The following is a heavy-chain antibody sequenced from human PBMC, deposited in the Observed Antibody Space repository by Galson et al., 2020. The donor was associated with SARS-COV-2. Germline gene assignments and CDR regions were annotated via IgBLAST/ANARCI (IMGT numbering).Heavy chain of an antibody. J-gene: IGHJ3*02. V-gene: IGHV5-51*01. D-gene: IGHD3-10*01. CDR1: GYSFTSYW. CDR2: IYPGDSDT. Sequence: GASLKISRQRSGYSFTSYWIGWVRQKPGKGLEWKGIIYPGDSDTRYSPSFQGQVTISSYKSISTAYLQRSSLKASDTAMYYCARPVWLYYGSGTDGLDIWGQGTIVTGSS. CDR3: ARPVWLYYGSGTDGLDI.